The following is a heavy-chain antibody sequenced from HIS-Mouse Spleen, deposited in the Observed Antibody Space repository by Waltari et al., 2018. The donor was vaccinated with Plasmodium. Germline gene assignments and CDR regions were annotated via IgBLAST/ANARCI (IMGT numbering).Heavy chain of an antibody. D-gene: IGHD6-13*01. J-gene: IGHJ2*01. V-gene: IGHV3-7*01. CDR1: GFTFSSYW. CDR2: IKKDGSEK. CDR3: ASSWYWYFDL. Sequence: EVQLVESGGGLVQPGGSLRLSCAASGFTFSSYWMSWVRQAPGKGLGWVANIKKDGSEKYYVDSLKGRFTISRDNAKNSLYLQMNSLRAEDTAVYYCASSWYWYFDLWGRGTLVTVSS.